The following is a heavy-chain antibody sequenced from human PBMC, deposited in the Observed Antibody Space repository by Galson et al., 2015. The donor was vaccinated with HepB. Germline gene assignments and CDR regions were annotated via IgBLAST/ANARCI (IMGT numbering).Heavy chain of an antibody. CDR1: GFTFSSYW. CDR2: VKEDGSEK. Sequence: SLRLSCAASGFTFSSYWLSWVRQAPGKGLECVANVKEDGSEKYFVDSVEGRFTISRDNARNSLYLQMNSLRAEDTAVYYCARVRGDLYDPRTYYFDYWGQGTLVAVSS. J-gene: IGHJ4*02. CDR3: ARVRGDLYDPRTYYFDY. V-gene: IGHV3-7*03. D-gene: IGHD3-10*01.